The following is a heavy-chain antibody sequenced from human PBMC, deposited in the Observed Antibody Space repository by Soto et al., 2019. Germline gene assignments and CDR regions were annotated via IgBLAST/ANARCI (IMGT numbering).Heavy chain of an antibody. Sequence: ASVKVSCKASGYTFNAYYIHWVRQAPGQGLEWVGRINPNSGDTTYTQKFEGRVTMTRDTSTSTASLEVRTLTSDDTGVYFCAREGGSSTYYPLELDYWGQGTLVTVSS. J-gene: IGHJ4*02. D-gene: IGHD6-13*01. CDR2: INPNSGDT. CDR1: GYTFNAYY. V-gene: IGHV1-2*02. CDR3: AREGGSSTYYPLELDY.